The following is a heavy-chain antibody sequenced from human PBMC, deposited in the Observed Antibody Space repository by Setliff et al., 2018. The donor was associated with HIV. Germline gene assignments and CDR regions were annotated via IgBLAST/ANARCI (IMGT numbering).Heavy chain of an antibody. J-gene: IGHJ6*03. CDR1: GGSISSGSYY. D-gene: IGHD3-10*01. CDR2: LFARGTS. Sequence: SETLSLTCNVSGGSISSGSYYWSWIRQPAGKGLEWIGHLFARGTSNYNPSLKSRVTISLDTSKNQFSLNLSSVTAADTAVYYCAILWFGELLYQYYYYMDVWGKGTTVTVSS. V-gene: IGHV4-61*09. CDR3: AILWFGELLYQYYYYMDV.